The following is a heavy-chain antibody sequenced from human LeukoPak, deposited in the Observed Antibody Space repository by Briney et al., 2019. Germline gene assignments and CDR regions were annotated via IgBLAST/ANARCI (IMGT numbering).Heavy chain of an antibody. CDR2: ISAYNGNT. J-gene: IGHJ4*02. D-gene: IGHD6-13*01. V-gene: IGHV1-18*01. Sequence: SVKVSCKASDYTFTSYGISWVRQAPGQRLEWMRWISAYNGNTNYAQKLQSRVNMTTDTSTSTAYMELMSLRSDDTAVYYCSRDRSSQQLGLEFVVYWGQGTLVTVSS. CDR1: DYTFTSYG. CDR3: SRDRSSQQLGLEFVVY.